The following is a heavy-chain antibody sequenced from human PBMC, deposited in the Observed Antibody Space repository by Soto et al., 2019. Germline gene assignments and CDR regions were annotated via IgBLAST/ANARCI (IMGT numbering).Heavy chain of an antibody. J-gene: IGHJ4*02. V-gene: IGHV4-34*01. CDR1: GGSFSGYY. CDR2: INHSGST. Sequence: PSETLSLTCAVYGGSFSGYYWSWIRQPPGKGLEWIGEINHSGSTNYNPSLKSRVTISVDTSKNQFSLKLSSVTAADTAVYYCARYVGSSWYRGDYFDYSGQGTLVTVSS. CDR3: ARYVGSSWYRGDYFDY. D-gene: IGHD6-13*01.